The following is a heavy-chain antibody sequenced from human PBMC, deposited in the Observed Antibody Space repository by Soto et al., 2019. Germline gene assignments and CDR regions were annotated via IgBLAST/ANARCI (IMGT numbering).Heavy chain of an antibody. J-gene: IGHJ4*02. D-gene: IGHD1-26*01. CDR1: GFTVSSNY. CDR3: AGSPSGSLDAIDY. CDR2: IYSGGST. Sequence: GGSLRLSCAASGFTVSSNYMSWVRQAPGKGLEWVSVIYSGGSTYYADSVKGRFTISRDNSKNTLYLQMNSLRAEDTAVYYCAGSPSGSLDAIDYWGQGTLVTVSS. V-gene: IGHV3-66*01.